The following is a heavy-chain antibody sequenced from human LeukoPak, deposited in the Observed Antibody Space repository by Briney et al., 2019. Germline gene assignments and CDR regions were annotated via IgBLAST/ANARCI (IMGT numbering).Heavy chain of an antibody. D-gene: IGHD1-26*01. CDR2: ISSNGGST. CDR3: ARDYSGSYFD. CDR1: GFSFSTYA. J-gene: IGHJ4*02. Sequence: GGSLRLSCAASGFSFSTYAMHWVRQAPGKGLEYVSTISSNGGSTYYANSVKGRFTISRDNSKNTLYLQMGGLRAEDMAVYYCARDYSGSYFDWGQGTLVTVSS. V-gene: IGHV3-64*01.